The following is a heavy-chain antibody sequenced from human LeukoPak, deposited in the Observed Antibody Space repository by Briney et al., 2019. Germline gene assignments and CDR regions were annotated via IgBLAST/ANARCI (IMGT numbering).Heavy chain of an antibody. CDR1: DYSISSVYH. CDR3: VRGVPDSRGKKNIRNGFDI. V-gene: IGHV4-38-2*02. J-gene: IGHJ3*02. Sequence: SETLSLTCTVSDYSISSVYHWGWIRQPPGKGLEWIGSIYHSGSTYYNPSLKSRVTISVDTSKNQFSLKLSSVTAADTAVYYFVRGVPDSRGKKNIRNGFDIWGQGTMVTVSS. D-gene: IGHD3-22*01. CDR2: IYHSGST.